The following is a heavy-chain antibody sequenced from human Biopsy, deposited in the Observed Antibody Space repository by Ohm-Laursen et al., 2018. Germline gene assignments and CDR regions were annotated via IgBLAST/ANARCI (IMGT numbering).Heavy chain of an antibody. J-gene: IGHJ3*01. CDR3: ARLYRLDDYWNDDPPDAFDV. CDR2: ISNRGST. D-gene: IGHD3-3*01. V-gene: IGHV4-59*07. CDR1: GGSISSDY. Sequence: PSDTLSLTCTVSGGSISSDYWSWIRQSPGKGLEWIGYISNRGSTNYNPSLRGRVTISVDTSKNQFSLKLSSVTAADTAVFFCARLYRLDDYWNDDPPDAFDVWSQGTMVTVSS.